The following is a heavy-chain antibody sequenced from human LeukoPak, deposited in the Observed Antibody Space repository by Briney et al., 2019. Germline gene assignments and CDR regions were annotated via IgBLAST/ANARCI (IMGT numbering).Heavy chain of an antibody. J-gene: IGHJ4*02. D-gene: IGHD6-13*01. V-gene: IGHV3-48*03. CDR3: ARVASSSSWSYYFDY. CDR1: GFTFSSYE. Sequence: PGGSLRLSCAASGFTFSSYEMNWVRQAPWKGLEWVSYISSSGSTIYYADSVKGRFTISRDNAKNSLYLQMNSLRAEDTAVYYCARVASSSSWSYYFDYWGQGTLVTVSS. CDR2: ISSSGSTI.